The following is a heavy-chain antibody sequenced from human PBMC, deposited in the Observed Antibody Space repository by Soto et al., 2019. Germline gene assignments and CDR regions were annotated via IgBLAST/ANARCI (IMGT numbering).Heavy chain of an antibody. CDR3: ARRSAAGP. V-gene: IGHV4-34*01. CDR1: GGSFSGYY. CDR2: INHSGST. J-gene: IGHJ5*02. D-gene: IGHD6-25*01. Sequence: SETLSLTCAVYGGSFSGYYCSWIRQPPGKGLEWIGEINHSGSTNYNPSLKSRVTISVDTSKNQFSLKLSSVTAADTAVYYCARRSAAGPWGQGTLVTVSS.